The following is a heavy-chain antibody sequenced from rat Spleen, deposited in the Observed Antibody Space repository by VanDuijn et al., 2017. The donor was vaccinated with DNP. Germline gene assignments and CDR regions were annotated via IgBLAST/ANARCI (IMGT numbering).Heavy chain of an antibody. J-gene: IGHJ2*01. CDR3: ARAYGSPWYFDY. D-gene: IGHD1-3*01. CDR1: GLTFTNYD. V-gene: IGHV5-25*01. CDR2: ITPSGYRT. Sequence: EVQLVESGGGLVQPGRSLKLSCAASGLTFTNYDMVWVRQAPTKGLEWVATITPSGYRTYYTDSVKGRFTISRDNAKSSLYLQMISLKSEDSATYYCARAYGSPWYFDYWGQGVMVTVSS.